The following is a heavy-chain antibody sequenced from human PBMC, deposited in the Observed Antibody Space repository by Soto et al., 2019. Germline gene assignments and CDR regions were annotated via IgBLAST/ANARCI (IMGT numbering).Heavy chain of an antibody. D-gene: IGHD3-22*01. J-gene: IGHJ5*02. CDR1: GFTFSNYA. CDR3: AKDDNYYDSSGRPNWFDP. V-gene: IGHV3-23*01. Sequence: LGGSLRLSCAASGFTFSNYAMSWVRQAPGKGLEWVSAISGSGGRTYYADSVKGRFTISRDNSKNTLYLQMNSLRAEDTAVYYFAKDDNYYDSSGRPNWFDPWGQGTLVTVSS. CDR2: ISGSGGRT.